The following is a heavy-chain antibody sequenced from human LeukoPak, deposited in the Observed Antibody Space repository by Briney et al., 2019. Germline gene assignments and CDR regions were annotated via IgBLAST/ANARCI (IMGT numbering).Heavy chain of an antibody. CDR3: AREVVLMVYAIHFDY. CDR1: GDSVNSGAYY. J-gene: IGHJ4*02. Sequence: SQTLSLTCTVSGDSVNSGAYYWSWLRQPAGKEPEWIGRIYPLETTNYNPSLKSRVAISVDTSKNQFSLKLSSVTAADTAVYYCAREVVLMVYAIHFDYWGQGTLVTVSS. D-gene: IGHD2-8*01. CDR2: IYPLETT. V-gene: IGHV4-61*02.